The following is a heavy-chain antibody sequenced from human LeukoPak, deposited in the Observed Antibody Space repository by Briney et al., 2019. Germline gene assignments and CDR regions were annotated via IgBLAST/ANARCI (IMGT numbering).Heavy chain of an antibody. Sequence: PSETLSLTCTVSDGSISNYYWSWVRQPPGKGLEWIGHIYYSGSTKYNPSLKSRVTISVDTSKNQFSLKMRSVTAADTAVYYCARESPRGTNWFDPWGQGTLVTVSS. J-gene: IGHJ5*02. V-gene: IGHV4-59*01. CDR3: ARESPRGTNWFDP. CDR1: DGSISNYY. CDR2: IYYSGST.